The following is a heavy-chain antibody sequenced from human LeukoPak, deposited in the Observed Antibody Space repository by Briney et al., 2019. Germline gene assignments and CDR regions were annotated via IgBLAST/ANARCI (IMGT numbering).Heavy chain of an antibody. V-gene: IGHV3-21*01. Sequence: GESLRLSCAASGFTFTNHWMSWVRQAPGKGLEWVSSISSSSSYIYYADSVKGRFTISRDNAKNSLYLQMNSLRAEDTAVYYCARDRELELGYYFGYWGQGTLVTVSS. J-gene: IGHJ4*02. D-gene: IGHD1-26*01. CDR1: GFTFTNHW. CDR2: ISSSSSYI. CDR3: ARDRELELGYYFGY.